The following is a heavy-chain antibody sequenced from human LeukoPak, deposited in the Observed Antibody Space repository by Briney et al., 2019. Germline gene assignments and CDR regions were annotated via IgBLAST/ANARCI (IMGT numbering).Heavy chain of an antibody. CDR3: AKDLGYCSSTSCYVGGWFDP. CDR2: ISGSGGST. D-gene: IGHD2-2*01. CDR1: GFTFSSYA. V-gene: IGHV3-23*01. J-gene: IGHJ5*02. Sequence: GGSLRLSCAAYGFTFSSYAMSWVRQAPGKGLEWVSAISGSGGSTYYADSVKGRFTISRHNSKNTLYLQMNSLRAEDTAVYYCAKDLGYCSSTSCYVGGWFDPWGQGTLVTVSS.